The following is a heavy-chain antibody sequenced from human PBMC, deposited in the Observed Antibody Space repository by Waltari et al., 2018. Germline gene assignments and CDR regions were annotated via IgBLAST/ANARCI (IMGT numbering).Heavy chain of an antibody. V-gene: IGHV5-51*01. Sequence: EVQLVQSGAEVKRPGESLKISCKGSGDTLNSYWIGWVRQMPGKGLEWMGIIYPGDSDTRYSPSFQGQVSISVDKSISTAYLQWSSLKASDSAMYYCARLNWDYYMDVWGKGTTVTVS. CDR1: GDTLNSYW. D-gene: IGHD3-16*01. CDR2: IYPGDSDT. CDR3: ARLNWDYYMDV. J-gene: IGHJ6*03.